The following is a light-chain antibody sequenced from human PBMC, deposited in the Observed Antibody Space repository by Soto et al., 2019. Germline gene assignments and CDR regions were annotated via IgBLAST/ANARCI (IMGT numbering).Light chain of an antibody. Sequence: QSALTQPASVSGSPGQSITISCTGTSSDVGGYNYVSWYQQHPGKAPKLMIYEVSNRPSGVSNRFSGPKSGNTASLTISGLQAEDEADYYCSSYKSSSTYVFGPGTKVTVL. CDR3: SSYKSSSTYV. V-gene: IGLV2-14*01. CDR2: EVS. J-gene: IGLJ1*01. CDR1: SSDVGGYNY.